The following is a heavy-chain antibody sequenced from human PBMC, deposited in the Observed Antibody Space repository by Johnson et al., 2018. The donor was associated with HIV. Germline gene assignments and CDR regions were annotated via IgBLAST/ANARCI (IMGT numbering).Heavy chain of an antibody. CDR2: ISYDGSNK. CDR3: AKPFPRWFAPLETAFDI. J-gene: IGHJ3*02. Sequence: QVLLVESGGGVVQPGQSLRLSCAASGLTFSSYGMHWVRQAPGKGLEWVARISYDGSNKYYADSVKGRFTISRDNSKNTLYLQMNSLRPEDTAVYYCAKPFPRWFAPLETAFDIWGQGTLVTVSS. D-gene: IGHD3-9*01. CDR1: GLTFSSYG. V-gene: IGHV3-30*18.